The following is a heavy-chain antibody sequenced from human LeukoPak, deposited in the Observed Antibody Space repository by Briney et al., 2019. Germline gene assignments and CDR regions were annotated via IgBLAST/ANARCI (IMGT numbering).Heavy chain of an antibody. CDR3: ARRGEYYDFWSGYYSLYFDY. J-gene: IGHJ4*02. V-gene: IGHV3-66*02. Sequence: PGGSLRLSCAASGFTVSSNYMSWVRQAPGKGLEWVSVIYSGDSTYYADSVKGRFTISRDNSKNTLYLQMNSLRAEDTAVYYCARRGEYYDFWSGYYSLYFDYWGQGTLVTVSS. CDR1: GFTVSSNY. CDR2: IYSGDST. D-gene: IGHD3-3*01.